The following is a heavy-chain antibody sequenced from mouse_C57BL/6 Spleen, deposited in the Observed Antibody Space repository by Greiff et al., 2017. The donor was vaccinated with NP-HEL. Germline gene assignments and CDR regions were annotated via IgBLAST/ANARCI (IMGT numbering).Heavy chain of an antibody. CDR1: GYTFTDYY. V-gene: IGHV1-19*01. D-gene: IGHD1-1*01. CDR2: INPYNGGT. CDR3: ARGEATVVANFDY. J-gene: IGHJ2*01. Sequence: VQLQQSGPVLVKPGASVKMSCKASGYTFTDYYMNWVKQSHGKSLEWIGVINPYNGGTSYNQKFKGKATLTVDKSSSTAYMELNSLTSEDSAVYYCARGEATVVANFDYWGQGTTLTVSS.